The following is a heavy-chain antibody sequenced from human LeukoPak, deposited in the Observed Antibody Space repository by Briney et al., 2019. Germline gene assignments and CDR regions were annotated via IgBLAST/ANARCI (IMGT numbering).Heavy chain of an antibody. CDR1: GYTFTGYY. D-gene: IGHD6-19*01. V-gene: IGHV1-2*02. Sequence: ASVKVSCKASGYTFTGYYIHWVRQAPGQGLEWMGWINPNGGGTNYAQNFHGRVTMTRDTSISTAYMELSRLRSDDTAIYYCARENNSGWYRKAAFDYWGQGTLVTVTS. CDR3: ARENNSGWYRKAAFDY. CDR2: INPNGGGT. J-gene: IGHJ4*02.